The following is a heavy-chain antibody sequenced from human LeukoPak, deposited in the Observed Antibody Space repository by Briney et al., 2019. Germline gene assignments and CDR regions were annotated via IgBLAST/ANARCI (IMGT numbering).Heavy chain of an antibody. CDR3: ARDYGPTRESDY. D-gene: IGHD3-10*01. CDR2: IKQDGSEK. Sequence: PGGSLRLSCAASGFTFSDYWMTWVRQAPGKGLEWVANIKQDGSEKYYLDSVKGRFTISRDNAKNSVYLQMNSLRAEDTAVFYCARDYGPTRESDYWAREPWSPSPQ. CDR1: GFTFSDYW. J-gene: IGHJ4*02. V-gene: IGHV3-7*01.